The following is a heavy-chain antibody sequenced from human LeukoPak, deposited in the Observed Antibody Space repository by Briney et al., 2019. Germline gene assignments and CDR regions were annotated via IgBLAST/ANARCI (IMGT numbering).Heavy chain of an antibody. CDR1: GGSISGYY. CDR3: ARSVVTLYWYFDL. D-gene: IGHD4-23*01. J-gene: IGHJ2*01. V-gene: IGHV4-59*01. CDR2: IYYSGST. Sequence: PSETLSLTCTVSGGSISGYYYNWIRQPPGKGLEWIGYIYYSGSTNYNPSLKSRVTISLDTSKNQFSLKLSSVTTADTAVYYCARSVVTLYWYFDLWGRGTLDTVSS.